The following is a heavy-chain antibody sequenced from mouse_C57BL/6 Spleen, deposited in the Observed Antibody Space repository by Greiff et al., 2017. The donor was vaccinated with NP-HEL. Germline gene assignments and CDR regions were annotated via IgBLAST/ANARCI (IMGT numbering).Heavy chain of an antibody. Sequence: VQLQQSGAELMKPGASVKLSCKATGYTFTGYWIEWVKQRPGHGLEWIGEILPGSGSTNYNEKFKGKATFTADTSSNTAYMQLSSLTTEDSSIYYCARPLYYSNYLVGYFDYWGQGTTLTVSS. V-gene: IGHV1-9*01. D-gene: IGHD2-5*01. J-gene: IGHJ2*01. CDR1: GYTFTGYW. CDR2: ILPGSGST. CDR3: ARPLYYSNYLVGYFDY.